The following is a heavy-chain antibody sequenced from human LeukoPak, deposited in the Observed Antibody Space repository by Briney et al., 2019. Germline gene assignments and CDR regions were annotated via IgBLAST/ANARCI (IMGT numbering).Heavy chain of an antibody. CDR3: ARGPMTTVTTAWFDP. CDR2: IIPIFGTA. Sequence: GASVKVSCTASGGTFSSYAISWVRQAPGQGLEWMGGIIPIFGTANYAQKFQGRVTITADESTSTAYMELSSLRSEDTAVYYCARGPMTTVTTAWFDPWGQGTLVTVSS. V-gene: IGHV1-69*13. J-gene: IGHJ5*02. D-gene: IGHD4-17*01. CDR1: GGTFSSYA.